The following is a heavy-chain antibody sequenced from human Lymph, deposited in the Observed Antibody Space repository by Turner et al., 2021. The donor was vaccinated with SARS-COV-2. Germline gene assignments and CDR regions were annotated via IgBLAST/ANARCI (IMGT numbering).Heavy chain of an antibody. Sequence: QVQLLESGGGVVQPGRSLRPSCAASGFTFSSYAMHWIRQAPGKGLEWVAVISYDGSNKYDADSVKCRFTISRDNSKNTLYLQMNSLRAEDTAVYYCARSSIAARSWFDPWGQGTLVTVSS. CDR1: GFTFSSYA. CDR2: ISYDGSNK. V-gene: IGHV3-30-3*01. CDR3: ARSSIAARSWFDP. J-gene: IGHJ5*02. D-gene: IGHD6-6*01.